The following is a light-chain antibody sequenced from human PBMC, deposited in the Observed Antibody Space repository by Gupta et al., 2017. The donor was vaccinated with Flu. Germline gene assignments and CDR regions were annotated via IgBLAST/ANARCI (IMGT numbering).Light chain of an antibody. CDR1: SSNIGNNY. Sequence: QSVLTQPPSVSAAPGQKVTISCSGSSSNIGNNYVSWYQQLPGTAPKPLIYENNKRPSGIPDLSSGSTSGTSATLGTPALRAGDEADYYGDTWDSSLSAGHGVFGGGTKLTVL. CDR3: DTWDSSLSAGHGV. CDR2: ENN. V-gene: IGLV1-51*02. J-gene: IGLJ3*02.